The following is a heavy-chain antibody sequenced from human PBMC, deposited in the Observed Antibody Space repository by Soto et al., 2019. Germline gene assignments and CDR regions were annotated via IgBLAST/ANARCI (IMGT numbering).Heavy chain of an antibody. V-gene: IGHV4-39*07. CDR1: GGSVSSGSYY. Sequence: PSETLSLTCTVSGGSVSSGSYYWSWIRQPPGKGLEWIGEINHSGSTNYNPSLKSRVTIPVDTSKNQFSLKLSSVTAADTAVYYCARGLIGHREFDYWGQGTLVTVSS. CDR3: ARGLIGHREFDY. CDR2: INHSGST. D-gene: IGHD3-22*01. J-gene: IGHJ4*02.